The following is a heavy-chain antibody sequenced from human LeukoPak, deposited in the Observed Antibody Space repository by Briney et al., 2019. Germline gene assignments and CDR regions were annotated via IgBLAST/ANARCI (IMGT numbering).Heavy chain of an antibody. CDR2: IYYSGST. CDR1: GGSISSSSYY. Sequence: SETLSLTCTVSGGSISSSSYYWGWIRQPPGKGLEWIGSIYYSGSTYYNPSLKSRVAISVDTSKNQFSLKLSSVTAADTAVYYCARHDGIAAPHDYWGQGTLVTVSS. D-gene: IGHD6-13*01. CDR3: ARHDGIAAPHDY. J-gene: IGHJ4*02. V-gene: IGHV4-39*01.